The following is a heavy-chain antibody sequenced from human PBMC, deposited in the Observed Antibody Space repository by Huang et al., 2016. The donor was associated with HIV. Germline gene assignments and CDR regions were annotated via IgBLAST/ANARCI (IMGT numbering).Heavy chain of an antibody. CDR3: TRDGVAPDEEFDY. CDR1: GYTFADYF. V-gene: IGHV1-2*02. D-gene: IGHD5-12*01. J-gene: IGHJ4*02. CDR2: LNPKNGAT. Sequence: QVQLVQSGAEVKKTGASVKVSCKPSGYTFADYFIHWVRQAPGQGLGWGAWLNPKNGATKYAQKVLGRVTVTGDTSINTAYMEFSGLTSDDTANYYCTRDGVAPDEEFDYWGQGTLIIVSS.